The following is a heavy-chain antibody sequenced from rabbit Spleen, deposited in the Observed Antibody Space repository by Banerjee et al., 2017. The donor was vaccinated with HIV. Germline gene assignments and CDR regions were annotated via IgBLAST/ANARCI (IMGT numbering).Heavy chain of an antibody. V-gene: IGHV1S47*01. J-gene: IGHJ4*01. Sequence: LEESGGGLIQPGGSLKLSCKASGFDFSKYGMSWVRQASGKGLEWIGYIDPLFGTTYYANWVNGRFTISSHNAQNTLYLQLNSLTAADTATYFCARDPAYASSSGYYIPYLWGPGTLVTVS. D-gene: IGHD1-1*01. CDR1: GFDFSKYG. CDR2: IDPLFGTT. CDR3: ARDPAYASSSGYYIPYL.